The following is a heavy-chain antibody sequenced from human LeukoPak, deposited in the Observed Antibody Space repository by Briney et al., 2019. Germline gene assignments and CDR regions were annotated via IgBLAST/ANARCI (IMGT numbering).Heavy chain of an antibody. J-gene: IGHJ6*02. CDR2: IRSKANNYAT. CDR3: AKFKVGVPAAMPAGLRYYYGMDV. D-gene: IGHD2-2*01. V-gene: IGHV3-73*01. Sequence: GGSLRLSCATSGFTFSGAAMHWVRQGSGKGLEWVGRIRSKANNYATVYAASVKGRFTISRDDSKTTAYLQMNSLKTEDTAVYYCAKFKVGVPAAMPAGLRYYYGMDVWGQGTTVTVSS. CDR1: GFTFSGAA.